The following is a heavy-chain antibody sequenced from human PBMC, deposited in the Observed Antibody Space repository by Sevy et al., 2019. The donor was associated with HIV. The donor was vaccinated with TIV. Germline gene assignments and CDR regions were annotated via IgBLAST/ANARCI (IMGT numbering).Heavy chain of an antibody. V-gene: IGHV3-15*01. CDR3: ASVVKNDFWDGHVNYYGLDV. J-gene: IGHJ6*02. D-gene: IGHD3-3*01. CDR1: GFTFNYAW. CDR2: IKSKTDGGTA. Sequence: GGSLRLSCAASGFTFNYAWMSWVRQAPGKGLEWVGRIKSKTDGGTADYAAHVKGRFTISRDDSENMLYLQMNSLKTEDTAVYYCASVVKNDFWDGHVNYYGLDVWGQGTTVTVSS.